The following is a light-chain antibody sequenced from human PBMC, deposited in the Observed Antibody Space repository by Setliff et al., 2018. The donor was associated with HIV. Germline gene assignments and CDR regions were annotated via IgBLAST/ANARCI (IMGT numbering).Light chain of an antibody. CDR1: DIGSKS. Sequence: SYELTQPPSVSVATGKTARITCGGNDIGSKSVHWYQQKPGQAPVLVISYDSDRPSGIPERFSGSNSGNTATLTISRVEAGDEADYYCQVWDSSSDHPYVFGTGTKVTVL. CDR2: YDS. V-gene: IGLV3-21*04. J-gene: IGLJ1*01. CDR3: QVWDSSSDHPYV.